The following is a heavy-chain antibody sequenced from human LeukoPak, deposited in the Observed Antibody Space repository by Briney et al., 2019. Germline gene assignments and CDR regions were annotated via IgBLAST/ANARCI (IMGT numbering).Heavy chain of an antibody. Sequence: GESLKISCKGSGYSFTSYWIGWVRQMPGKGLEWMGIIYPGDSDTRYSPSFQGQVTISADKSISTAYLQWSNLKASDTAMYYCARRSVVVTAPFDYWGQGTLVTVSS. D-gene: IGHD2-21*02. V-gene: IGHV5-51*01. CDR2: IYPGDSDT. J-gene: IGHJ4*02. CDR1: GYSFTSYW. CDR3: ARRSVVVTAPFDY.